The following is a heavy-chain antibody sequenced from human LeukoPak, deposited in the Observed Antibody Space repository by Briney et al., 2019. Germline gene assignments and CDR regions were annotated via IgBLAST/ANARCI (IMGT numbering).Heavy chain of an antibody. CDR3: AKILITTGSFQDH. D-gene: IGHD1-26*01. V-gene: IGHV3-23*01. CDR1: GFTFSNYA. J-gene: IGHJ4*02. Sequence: PGGSLRLSCAASGFTFSNYAMHWVRQAPGKGLEWVSAISGSGGSTYYADSVKGRFTISRDNSKNTLYLQMNSLRAEDTAVYYCAKILITTGSFQDHWGQGTPVTVSS. CDR2: ISGSGGST.